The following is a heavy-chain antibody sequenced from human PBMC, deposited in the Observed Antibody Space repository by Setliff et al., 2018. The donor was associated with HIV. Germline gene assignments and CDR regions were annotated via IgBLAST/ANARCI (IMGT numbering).Heavy chain of an antibody. CDR2: ISGSGSST. CDR1: GFTFSSYA. Sequence: PGGSLRLSCAASGFTFSSYAMSWVRQAPGKGLEWVSAISGSGSSTYYADSVKGRFTISRDNSKNTLYLQMNSLRAEDTAIYYRAKDAYSSGWYDPWGQGTLVTVSS. D-gene: IGHD6-19*01. V-gene: IGHV3-23*01. CDR3: AKDAYSSGWYDP. J-gene: IGHJ5*02.